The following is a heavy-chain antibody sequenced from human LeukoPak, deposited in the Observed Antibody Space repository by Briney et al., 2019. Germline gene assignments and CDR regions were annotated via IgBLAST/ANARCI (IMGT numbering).Heavy chain of an antibody. CDR3: ARDTPQHLKRFDY. J-gene: IGHJ4*02. CDR2: INPYNGKT. CDR1: GYTLDRFG. Sequence: ASVKVSCKASGYTLDRFGISWVRQAPGLGPEWLGWINPYNGKTIFGEKFQGRVTMTTDTSTSTVYMELTSLRSDDTAVYFCARDTPQHLKRFDYWGQGTLVTVPS. V-gene: IGHV1-18*01. D-gene: IGHD6-13*01.